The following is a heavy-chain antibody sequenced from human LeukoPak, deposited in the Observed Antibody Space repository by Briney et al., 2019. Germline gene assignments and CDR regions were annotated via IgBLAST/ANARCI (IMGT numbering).Heavy chain of an antibody. D-gene: IGHD2-2*01. CDR1: GGTFSSYA. Sequence: ASVTVSCKASGGTFSSYAISWVRQAPGQGLEWMGRIIPILGIANYAQKFQGRVTITADKSTSTAYMELSSLGSEDTAVYYCARVYCSSTSCPRGLDPWGQGTLVTVSS. CDR3: ARVYCSSTSCPRGLDP. CDR2: IIPILGIA. V-gene: IGHV1-69*04. J-gene: IGHJ5*02.